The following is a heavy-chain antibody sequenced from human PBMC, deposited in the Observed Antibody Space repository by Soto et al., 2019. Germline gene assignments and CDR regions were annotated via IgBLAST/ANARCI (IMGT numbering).Heavy chain of an antibody. J-gene: IGHJ4*02. Sequence: GGSLRLSCAASGFTFSSYAMHWVRQAPGKGLEWVAVISYDGSNKYYADSVKGRFTISRDNSKNTLYLQMNSLRAEDTAGYYCARGGDSGPDAGSWRGTDYWGQGTLVTVSS. CDR3: ARGGDSGPDAGSWRGTDY. V-gene: IGHV3-30-3*01. CDR1: GFTFSSYA. D-gene: IGHD2-15*01. CDR2: ISYDGSNK.